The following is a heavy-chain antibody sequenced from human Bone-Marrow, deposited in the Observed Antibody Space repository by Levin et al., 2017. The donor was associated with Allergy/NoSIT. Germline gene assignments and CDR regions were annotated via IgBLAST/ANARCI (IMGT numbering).Heavy chain of an antibody. J-gene: IGHJ3*02. CDR1: GFSFSDYY. CDR3: ARSARQFDI. CDR2: ISGSGTTT. Sequence: GESLKISCATSGFSFSDYYMSWNRQAPGKGLEWLSYISGSGTTTYYADSVKGRLTISRDNAKNSLFLQINSLRAEDTAVYYCARSARQFDIWGQGTMVTVSS. V-gene: IGHV3-11*01.